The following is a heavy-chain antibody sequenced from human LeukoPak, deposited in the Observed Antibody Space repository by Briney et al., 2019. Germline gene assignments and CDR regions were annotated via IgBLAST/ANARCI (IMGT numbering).Heavy chain of an antibody. CDR3: ASLGTYYYGSGSYYRSY. CDR2: ISGSDGST. J-gene: IGHJ4*02. D-gene: IGHD3-10*01. CDR1: GFTFSSYA. Sequence: GGSLRLSCAASGFTFSSYAMNWVRQAPGRGLEWVSAISGSDGSTYYADSVKGRFTISRDNSKNTLYLQMNSLRAEDTAVYYCASLGTYYYGSGSYYRSYWGQGTLVTVSS. V-gene: IGHV3-23*01.